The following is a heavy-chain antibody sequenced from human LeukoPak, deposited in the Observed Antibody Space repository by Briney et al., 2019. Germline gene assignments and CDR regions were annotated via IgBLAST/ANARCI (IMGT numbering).Heavy chain of an antibody. Sequence: SVTVSFKASGGTFSSYAISWVRQAPGQGPEWMGGIIPIFGTANYAQKFQGRVTITADESTSTAYMELSSLRSEDTAVYYCARDRSYYDSSGFDYWGQGTLVTVSS. V-gene: IGHV1-69*13. CDR1: GGTFSSYA. J-gene: IGHJ4*02. CDR3: ARDRSYYDSSGFDY. CDR2: IIPIFGTA. D-gene: IGHD3-22*01.